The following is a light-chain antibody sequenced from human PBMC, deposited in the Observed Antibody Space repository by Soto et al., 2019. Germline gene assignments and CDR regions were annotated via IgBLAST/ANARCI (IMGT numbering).Light chain of an antibody. J-gene: IGKJ5*01. CDR1: QSVDSY. CDR3: QQRSNWPPEIT. CDR2: DVS. V-gene: IGKV3-11*01. Sequence: PGERATLSCRASQSVDSYLVWYQHKPGQAPRLLIYDVSSRATGIPARFSGSGSGTDFSLTISSLEPEDFAVYYCQQRSNWPPEITFGQGTRLEIK.